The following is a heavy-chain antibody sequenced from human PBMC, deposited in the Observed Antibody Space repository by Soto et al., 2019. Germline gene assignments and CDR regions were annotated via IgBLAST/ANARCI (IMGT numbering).Heavy chain of an antibody. CDR2: IYYSGST. V-gene: IGHV4-31*03. CDR1: GGSISSGGYY. CDR3: ARWVGATSFDY. J-gene: IGHJ4*02. Sequence: QVQLQESGPGLVKPSQTLSLTCTVSGGSISSGGYYWSWIRQHPGKGLEWIGYIYYSGSTYYNPSLKRRVTISVDTAKNRFALKLSSVTAADTAVYYCARWVGATSFDYWGQGALVTVSS. D-gene: IGHD1-26*01.